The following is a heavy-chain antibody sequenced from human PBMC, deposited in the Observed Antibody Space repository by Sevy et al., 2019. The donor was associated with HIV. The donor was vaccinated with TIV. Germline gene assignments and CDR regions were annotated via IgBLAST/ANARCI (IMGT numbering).Heavy chain of an antibody. CDR2: ISTLNVNT. CDR3: ARDDCSSLSCHGSLLY. J-gene: IGHJ4*02. V-gene: IGHV1-18*01. D-gene: IGHD2-2*01. CDR1: GYSFTSYG. Sequence: ASVKVSCKASGYSFTSYGISWVRQAPGQGLEWMGRISTLNVNTNNAQKFQGRVTMTTDTSTSTAYMELRSLRSDDTAVYYCARDDCSSLSCHGSLLYWGQGTLVTVSS.